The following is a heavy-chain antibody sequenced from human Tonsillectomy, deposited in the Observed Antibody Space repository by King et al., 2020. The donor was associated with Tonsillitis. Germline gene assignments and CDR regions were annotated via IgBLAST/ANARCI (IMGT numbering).Heavy chain of an antibody. CDR2: THPGDSDT. CDR3: ARLEGGSPYYYYYMDV. V-gene: IGHV5-51*03. Sequence: VQLVQSGAEVKKPGDSLKISCRGTGYSFSTYWSGWVRQMPGKGLEWMGITHPGDSDTRYSPSFQGQVTISADKSIDTAYMQWSSLKASDTAIYYCARLEGGSPYYYYYMDVWGKGTTVTVSS. CDR1: GYSFSTYW. D-gene: IGHD3-16*01. J-gene: IGHJ6*03.